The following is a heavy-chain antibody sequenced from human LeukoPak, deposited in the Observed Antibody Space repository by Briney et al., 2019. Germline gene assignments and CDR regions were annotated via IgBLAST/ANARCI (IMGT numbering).Heavy chain of an antibody. CDR3: ARQLSSSWPPYYYYIDI. J-gene: IGHJ6*03. D-gene: IGHD6-13*01. CDR2: IYTSGTT. Sequence: SETLSLTCTVSGGSISSGASDWGWIRQQPKRGLDWNGYIYTSGTTNYTPSLNSRPAISVDTSKNQFPLKLSSVTAADTAAYYCARQLSSSWPPYYYYIDIWGKGTTVTVSS. CDR1: GGSISSGASD. V-gene: IGHV4-30-4*01.